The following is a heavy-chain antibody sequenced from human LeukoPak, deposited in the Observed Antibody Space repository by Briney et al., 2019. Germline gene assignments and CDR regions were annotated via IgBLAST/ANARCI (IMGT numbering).Heavy chain of an antibody. J-gene: IGHJ4*02. CDR1: GGSISSGGYF. CDR3: ARDPSAMITFGGAPI. Sequence: SETLSLTCTVSGGSISSGGYFWSWIRQHPGKGLEWIGYIYYSGSTYYNPSLKSRVSISVDTSKNQFSLKLSSVTAADTAVYYCARDPSAMITFGGAPIWGQGTLVTVSS. CDR2: IYYSGST. D-gene: IGHD3-16*01. V-gene: IGHV4-31*03.